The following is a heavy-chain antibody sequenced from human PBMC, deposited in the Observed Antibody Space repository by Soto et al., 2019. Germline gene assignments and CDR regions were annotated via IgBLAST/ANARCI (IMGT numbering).Heavy chain of an antibody. CDR2: VYYSGST. J-gene: IGHJ4*02. Sequence: QVHLQESGPGLVKPSGTLSLTCTVSSGSINSNYWSWIRQPPGKGLGWIGYVYYSGSTNYNPSLKSRVTISVDTSKNHFSQKVSSVTAPDTAVYYCLYSSRWYYFDYWGQGMLVTVSS. V-gene: IGHV4-59*08. CDR3: LYSSRWYYFDY. CDR1: SGSINSNY. D-gene: IGHD6-13*01.